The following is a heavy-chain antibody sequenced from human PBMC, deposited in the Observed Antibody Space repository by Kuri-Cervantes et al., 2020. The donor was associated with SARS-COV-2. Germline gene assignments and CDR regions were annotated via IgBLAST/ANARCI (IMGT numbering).Heavy chain of an antibody. Sequence: SVKVSCKASGGTFSSYAISWVRQAPGQGLEWMGRIIPILGTANYAQKFQGRVTITTDESTSTAYMELSSLRSEDTAVYYCARGRIVGARGYYYYMDVWGKGTTVTVSS. V-gene: IGHV1-69*11. J-gene: IGHJ6*03. CDR1: GGTFSSYA. D-gene: IGHD1-26*01. CDR3: ARGRIVGARGYYYYMDV. CDR2: IIPILGTA.